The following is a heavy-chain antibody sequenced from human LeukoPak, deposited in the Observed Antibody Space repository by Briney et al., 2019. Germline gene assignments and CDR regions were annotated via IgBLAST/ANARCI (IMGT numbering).Heavy chain of an antibody. V-gene: IGHV1-2*02. Sequence: ASVRVSCKASGDTFTGYYMHWVRQAPGQGLEWMGWINPNNGGTNYAQKFQGRVTMTRDTSISTAYMELSRLRSDDTAVYYCARVGKYYDSSGPFDYWGQGTLVTVSS. J-gene: IGHJ4*02. CDR3: ARVGKYYDSSGPFDY. CDR1: GDTFTGYY. CDR2: INPNNGGT. D-gene: IGHD3-22*01.